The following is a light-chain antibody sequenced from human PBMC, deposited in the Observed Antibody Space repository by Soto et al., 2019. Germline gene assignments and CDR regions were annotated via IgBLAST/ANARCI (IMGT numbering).Light chain of an antibody. V-gene: IGLV2-23*01. CDR2: EAT. CDR3: CSYAGSSTYV. CDR1: SSDVGSYNL. Sequence: QSALTKPASVSGSPGQSITISCPGPSSDVGSYNLVSWYQQHPGKAPKFMIYEATKRPSGVSNRFSGSKSGNTASLTISGLQAEDEADYYCCSYAGSSTYVFGTGTKLTVL. J-gene: IGLJ1*01.